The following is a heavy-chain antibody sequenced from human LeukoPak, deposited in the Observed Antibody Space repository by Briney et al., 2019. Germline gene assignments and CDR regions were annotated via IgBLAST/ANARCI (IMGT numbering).Heavy chain of an antibody. J-gene: IGHJ4*02. D-gene: IGHD2-15*01. CDR1: GGSFSGYY. Sequence: SETLSLTCAVYGGSFSGYYWSWIRQPPGKGLEWIGEINHSGSTNYNPSLESRVTISVDTSKNQFSLKLSSVTAADTAVYYCARGSLYGSGYYFDYWGQGTLVTVSS. CDR2: INHSGST. V-gene: IGHV4-34*01. CDR3: ARGSLYGSGYYFDY.